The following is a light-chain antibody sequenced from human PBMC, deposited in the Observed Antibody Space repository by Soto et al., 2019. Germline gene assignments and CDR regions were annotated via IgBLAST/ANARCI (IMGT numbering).Light chain of an antibody. CDR1: DSDVGGYNY. Sequence: QSVLTQPASVSGSPGQSITISCTGTDSDVGGYNYVSWYQQHPGKAPKLIIYGVTNRPSGVSNRFSGSKSGNTASLTISGLQAEDEADYYCLLYYGGGQLVFGGGTKLTVL. V-gene: IGLV2-14*01. CDR2: GVT. J-gene: IGLJ3*02. CDR3: LLYYGGGQLV.